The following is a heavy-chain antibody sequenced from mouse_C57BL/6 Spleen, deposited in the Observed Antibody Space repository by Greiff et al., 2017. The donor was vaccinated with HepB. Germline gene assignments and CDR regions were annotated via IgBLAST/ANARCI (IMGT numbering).Heavy chain of an antibody. CDR2: IYPGDGDT. J-gene: IGHJ2*01. D-gene: IGHD1-1*01. CDR1: GYAFSSYW. Sequence: VKLQESGAELVKPGASVKISCKASGYAFSSYWMNWVKQRPGKGLEWIGQIYPGDGDTNYNGKFKGKATLTADKSSSTAYMQLSSLTSEDSAVYFCARPLYYGSSHRFDYWGQGTTLTVSS. CDR3: ARPLYYGSSHRFDY. V-gene: IGHV1-80*01.